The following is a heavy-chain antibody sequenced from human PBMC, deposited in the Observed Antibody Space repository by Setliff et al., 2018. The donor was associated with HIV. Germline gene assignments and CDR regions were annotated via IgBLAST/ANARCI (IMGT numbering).Heavy chain of an antibody. CDR2: IISSSSYI. CDR3: ARGPEKSGEWLMENAFEI. Sequence: PGGSLRLSCAASGFTFSSYSMNWVRQAPGKGLEWVSSIISSSSYIYYADSVKGRFTISRDNAKNSLYLQMNSLRAEDTAVYYCARGPEKSGEWLMENAFEIWGQGTMVTVSS. V-gene: IGHV3-21*01. J-gene: IGHJ3*02. CDR1: GFTFSSYS. D-gene: IGHD3-3*01.